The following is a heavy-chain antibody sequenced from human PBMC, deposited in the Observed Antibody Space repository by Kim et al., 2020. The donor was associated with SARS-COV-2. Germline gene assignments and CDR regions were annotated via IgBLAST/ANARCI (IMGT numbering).Heavy chain of an antibody. Sequence: KVQGRGTINRDTSASTAFMELSSLTSEDTAIYYCARDGTTRNGGYYFDYWGQGALVTVSS. CDR3: ARDGTTRNGGYYFDY. V-gene: IGHV1-3*01. J-gene: IGHJ4*01. D-gene: IGHD1-1*01.